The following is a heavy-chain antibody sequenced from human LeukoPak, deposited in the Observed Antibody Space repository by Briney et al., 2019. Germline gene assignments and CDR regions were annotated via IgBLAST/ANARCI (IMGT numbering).Heavy chain of an antibody. CDR2: INWNGGST. V-gene: IGHV3-20*04. D-gene: IGHD2-2*01. CDR1: GFTFDDYG. J-gene: IGHJ4*02. CDR3: ARVHCSSTSCPGDY. Sequence: GGSPRLSCAASGFTFDDYGMSWVRQAPGKGLEWVSGINWNGGSTGYADSVKGRFTISRDNAKNSLYLQMNSLRAEDTALYYCARVHCSSTSCPGDYWGQGTLVTVSS.